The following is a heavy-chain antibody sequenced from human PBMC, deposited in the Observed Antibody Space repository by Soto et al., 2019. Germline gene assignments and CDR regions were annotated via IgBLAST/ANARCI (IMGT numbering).Heavy chain of an antibody. D-gene: IGHD4-4*01. CDR1: GGSITSSSYY. J-gene: IGHJ4*02. V-gene: IGHV4-39*01. Sequence: QLQLQESGPGLVKPSETLSLTCAVSGGSITSSSYYWGWIRQAPGRGLEWIGTIYYRGSTYYNPSIESRVTISADTSKNQLSLNLRSVTAADTAVYYCASPAGADYTFDYWGQGILVTVSS. CDR3: ASPAGADYTFDY. CDR2: IYYRGST.